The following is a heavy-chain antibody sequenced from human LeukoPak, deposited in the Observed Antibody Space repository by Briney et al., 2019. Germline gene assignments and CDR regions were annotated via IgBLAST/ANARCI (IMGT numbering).Heavy chain of an antibody. D-gene: IGHD3-10*01. CDR3: ARENTMVRGVTLYYFDY. J-gene: IGHJ4*02. CDR2: IWYDGSKK. CDR1: GFTFRSYG. V-gene: IGHV3-33*01. Sequence: PGGSLRVSCAASGFTFRSYGIHWVRQAPGKGLGWVAVIWYDGSKKYYADSVKGRFTISRDNSKNTLYLQMDSLRAEDTAVYYCARENTMVRGVTLYYFDYWGQGTLVTVSS.